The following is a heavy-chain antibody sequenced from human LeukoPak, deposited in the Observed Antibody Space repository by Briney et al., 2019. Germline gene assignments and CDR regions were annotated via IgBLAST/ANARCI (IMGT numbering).Heavy chain of an antibody. CDR1: GGSISSYY. V-gene: IGHV4-59*08. D-gene: IGHD3-16*01. J-gene: IGHJ6*03. Sequence: SETLSLTCTVSGGSISSYYWSWIRQPPGKGLEWIGNLFYSGNSNYNPSLKSRVTISIDTSKSQFSLKLTSVTAADTAVYYCARHLNTFDQGGASYYYIDVWGKGTTVAVSS. CDR2: LFYSGNS. CDR3: ARHLNTFDQGGASYYYIDV.